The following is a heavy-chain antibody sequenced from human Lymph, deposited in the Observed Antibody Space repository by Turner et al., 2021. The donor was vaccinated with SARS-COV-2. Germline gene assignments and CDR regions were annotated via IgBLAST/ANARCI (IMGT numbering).Heavy chain of an antibody. CDR3: AKMGGVYCSGGNCYSGRLDY. D-gene: IGHD2-15*01. CDR2: ISYDGSNK. V-gene: IGHV3-30*18. J-gene: IGHJ4*02. Sequence: QVQLVESGGGWVQPGRALRLYCAASGVTFRTYGMHWSRRAPGKGLEWVAVISYDGSNKYYADSVKGRFTITRDNSKNTLYLKMNSLRAEDTAVYYCAKMGGVYCSGGNCYSGRLDYWGQGTLVTVSS. CDR1: GVTFRTYG.